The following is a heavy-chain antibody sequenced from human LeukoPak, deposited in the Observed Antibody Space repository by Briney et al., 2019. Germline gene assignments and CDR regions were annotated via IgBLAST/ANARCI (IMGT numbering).Heavy chain of an antibody. D-gene: IGHD2-8*01. CDR2: ISSRGDST. CDR1: GFTFSSFA. CDR3: AKAGGLVVLMVFAYFDY. V-gene: IGHV3-23*01. J-gene: IGHJ4*02. Sequence: PGGSLRLSCAASGFTFSSFAMSWVRRAPGKGLEWVSAISSRGDSTYYADSVKGRFTVSRDNSKNTLYLQMNSLRAEDTAVYYCAKAGGLVVLMVFAYFDYWGQGTLVTVSS.